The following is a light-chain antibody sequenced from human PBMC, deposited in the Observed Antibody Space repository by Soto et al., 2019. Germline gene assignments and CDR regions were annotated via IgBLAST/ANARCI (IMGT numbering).Light chain of an antibody. J-gene: IGKJ5*01. CDR3: QHRSNWPEVP. V-gene: IGKV3-11*01. Sequence: IVLTPSPATLSLSPGERATLSCRASQSVSYYLAWFPPKPGQAPRLLISNASKRATGIPARFSGSGSGTDFTLTVSSLERGDFSAYYCQHRSNWPEVPCVQGTLLEI. CDR2: NAS. CDR1: QSVSYY.